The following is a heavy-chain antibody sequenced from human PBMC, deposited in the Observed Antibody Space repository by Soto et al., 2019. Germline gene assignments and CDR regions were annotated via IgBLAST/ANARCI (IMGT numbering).Heavy chain of an antibody. CDR1: GGSISSYY. Sequence: SETLSLTCTVSGGSISSYYWSWIRQPPGKGLEWIGYIYYSGSTNYNPSLKSRVTISVDTSKNQFSLKLSSVTAADTAVYYCARDSGSGSLGWGQGTPVTVSS. CDR2: IYYSGST. CDR3: ARDSGSGSLG. D-gene: IGHD1-26*01. J-gene: IGHJ4*02. V-gene: IGHV4-59*01.